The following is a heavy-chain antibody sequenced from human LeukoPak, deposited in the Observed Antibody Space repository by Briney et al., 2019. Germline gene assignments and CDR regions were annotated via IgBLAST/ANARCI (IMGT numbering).Heavy chain of an antibody. J-gene: IGHJ6*03. CDR3: ARIGYYYGSGSYYMPYYYYYMDV. V-gene: IGHV3-21*01. Sequence: GGSLRLSCAASGFTFTTYWMGWVRQAPGKGLEWVSSISSSSSYIYYADSVKGRFTFSRDNAKNSLYLQMNSLRAEDTAVYYCARIGYYYGSGSYYMPYYYYYMDVWGKGTTVTISS. CDR1: GFTFTTYW. CDR2: ISSSSSYI. D-gene: IGHD3-10*01.